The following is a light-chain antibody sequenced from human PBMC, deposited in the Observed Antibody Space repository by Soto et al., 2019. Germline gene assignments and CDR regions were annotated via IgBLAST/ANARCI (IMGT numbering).Light chain of an antibody. Sequence: QSVLTQPPSASGTPGQTIAISCSGGSSDIGSHTVNWYQQLPGTAPRLLIYSNTQRPSGVPDRFSGSKSGTSASLAISGLQSEYEGDYYCAAWDDSLNSVVFGGGTQLTVL. CDR3: AAWDDSLNSVV. CDR2: SNT. J-gene: IGLJ2*01. CDR1: SSDIGSHT. V-gene: IGLV1-44*01.